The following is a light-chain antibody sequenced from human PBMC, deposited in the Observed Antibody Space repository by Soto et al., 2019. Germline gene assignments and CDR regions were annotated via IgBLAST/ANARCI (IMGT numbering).Light chain of an antibody. Sequence: QAVVTQPPSVSAAPGQTVTISCSGSSSNIGNNYVSWYQQLPGTAPKLLIFENNKRPSGIPDRFSASKSGTSATLAITGLQTGDAADYYCGTWDNSLSLPYVFGTGTKLTVL. V-gene: IGLV1-51*02. CDR1: SSNIGNNY. CDR3: GTWDNSLSLPYV. CDR2: ENN. J-gene: IGLJ1*01.